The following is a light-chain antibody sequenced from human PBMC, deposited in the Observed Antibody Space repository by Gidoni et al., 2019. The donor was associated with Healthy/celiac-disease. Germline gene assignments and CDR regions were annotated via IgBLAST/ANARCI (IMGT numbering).Light chain of an antibody. Sequence: QSVLTQPRSASWTPGQSVTISCSGSSANIGSNYVYWYQQLPGTAPKLLIYRNKQRPSGVPDRFSGSKSGTSASLAISGLRSEDEADYYCAAWDDSLSGSWVFGGGTKLTVL. J-gene: IGLJ3*02. CDR1: SANIGSNY. V-gene: IGLV1-47*01. CDR3: AAWDDSLSGSWV. CDR2: RNK.